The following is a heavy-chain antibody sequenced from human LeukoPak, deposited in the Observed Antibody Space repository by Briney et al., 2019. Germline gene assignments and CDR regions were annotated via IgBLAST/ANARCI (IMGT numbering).Heavy chain of an antibody. J-gene: IGHJ5*01. CDR2: IKKDGSEK. D-gene: IGHD1-26*01. CDR3: ARRVGAIDS. Sequence: GGSLRLSCVASGFTFSSYWMSWVRQAPGKGLEWVANIKKDGSEKYYVDSVKGRFTISRDNAKDSLYLQIYGLRADDTGVYYCARRVGAIDSWGQEPWSPS. CDR1: GFTFSSYW. V-gene: IGHV3-7*05.